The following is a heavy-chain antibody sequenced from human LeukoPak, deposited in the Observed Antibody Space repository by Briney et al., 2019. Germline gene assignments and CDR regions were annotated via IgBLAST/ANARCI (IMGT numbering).Heavy chain of an antibody. CDR1: GASISGYF. CDR2: IYSSGSA. CDR3: ARHRPSYETSGYPDH. Sequence: SETLSLICTSFGASISGYFWSWIRQSPGKGLECIGHIYSSGSANYNPSLESRVTMSVDVSKNQLYLRLSSVTAADTAVYFCARHRPSYETSGYPDHWGQGTLVTVSS. J-gene: IGHJ5*02. D-gene: IGHD3-22*01. V-gene: IGHV4-59*08.